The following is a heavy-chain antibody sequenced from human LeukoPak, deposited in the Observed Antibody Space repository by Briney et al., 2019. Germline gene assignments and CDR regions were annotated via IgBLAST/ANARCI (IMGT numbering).Heavy chain of an antibody. CDR1: GGSISNYY. D-gene: IGHD3-16*01. J-gene: IGHJ6*03. CDR3: ARGSGGAMLSYYPYYSMDV. Sequence: SETLSLTCTVSGGSISNYYWSWIRQPPGEGLEGIAFIYYNGSTNYNPSLKSRVTLSVDTSKNQFSLKVSSVTAADTAVYYCARGSGGAMLSYYPYYSMDVWGKGTTVTISS. CDR2: IYYNGST. V-gene: IGHV4-59*01.